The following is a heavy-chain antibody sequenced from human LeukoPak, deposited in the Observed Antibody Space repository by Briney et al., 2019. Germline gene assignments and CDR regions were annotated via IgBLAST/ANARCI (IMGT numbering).Heavy chain of an antibody. D-gene: IGHD6-13*01. CDR2: INPSGGST. V-gene: IGHV1-46*01. J-gene: IGHJ4*02. CDR3: ARDMRVRKDLDSSIWSRPLYYFDY. CDR1: GYTFTSYY. Sequence: GASVKVSCKASGYTFTSYYIHWVRQAPGQGLEWMGIINPSGGSTTYAQKFQGRVTMTRDMSTTTVYMELSSLRSEDTAVFYCARDMRVRKDLDSSIWSRPLYYFDYWGQGTLVTVSS.